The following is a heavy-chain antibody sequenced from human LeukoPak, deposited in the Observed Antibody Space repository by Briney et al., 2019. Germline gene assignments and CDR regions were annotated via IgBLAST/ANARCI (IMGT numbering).Heavy chain of an antibody. CDR3: ARDHFVEQQLVGQYYGMDV. D-gene: IGHD6-13*01. V-gene: IGHV1-2*04. CDR2: INPNSGGT. CDR1: GYTFTGYY. Sequence: GASVKVSCKASGYTFTGYYMHWVRQAPGQGLEWMGWINPNSGGTNYAQKFQGWVTMTRDTSISTAYMELSRLRSDDTAVCYCARDHFVEQQLVGQYYGMDVWGQGTTVTVSS. J-gene: IGHJ6*02.